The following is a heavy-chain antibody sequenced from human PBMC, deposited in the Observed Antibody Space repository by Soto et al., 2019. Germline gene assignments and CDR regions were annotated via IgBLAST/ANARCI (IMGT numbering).Heavy chain of an antibody. CDR2: ISGSGGST. CDR1: GFTFSDHG. CDR3: AEVRDSSGYYYGY. Sequence: GGSLRLSCAASGFTFSDHGMTWARQAPGKGLEWVSAISGSGGSTYYADSVKGRFTISRDNSKNTLYLQMNSLRAEDTAVYYCAEVRDSSGYYYGYWGQGTLVTVSS. J-gene: IGHJ4*02. V-gene: IGHV3-23*01. D-gene: IGHD3-22*01.